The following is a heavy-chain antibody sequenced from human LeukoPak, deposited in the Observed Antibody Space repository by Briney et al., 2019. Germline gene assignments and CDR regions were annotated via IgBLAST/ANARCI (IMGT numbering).Heavy chain of an antibody. CDR1: GFTFSSYG. CDR3: TVVGATHDFDY. Sequence: GRCLRLSCAASGFTFSSYGVSCVTGSPGKGLEWVSSISNSCGSTYHADSVKGRFTISRDSSKNTLYLQMNSLKTEDTAVYYCTVVGATHDFDYWGQGTLVTVSS. CDR2: ISNSCGST. J-gene: IGHJ4*02. D-gene: IGHD1-26*01. V-gene: IGHV3-23*01.